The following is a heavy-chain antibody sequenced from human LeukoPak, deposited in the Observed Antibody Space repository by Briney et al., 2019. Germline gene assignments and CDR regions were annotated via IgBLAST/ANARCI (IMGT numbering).Heavy chain of an antibody. Sequence: PGGSLRLSCAASGFTFSSYAMHWARQAPGKGLEWVAVISYDGTNKYYADSVKGRFTISRDNSKNTLYLQMNSLRAEDTAVYYCAREMTTRSYYYYYGMDVWGQGTTVTVSS. CDR3: AREMTTRSYYYYYGMDV. V-gene: IGHV3-30-3*01. D-gene: IGHD4-11*01. J-gene: IGHJ6*02. CDR1: GFTFSSYA. CDR2: ISYDGTNK.